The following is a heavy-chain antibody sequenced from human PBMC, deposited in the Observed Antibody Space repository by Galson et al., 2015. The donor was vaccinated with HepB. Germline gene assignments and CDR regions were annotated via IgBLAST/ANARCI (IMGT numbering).Heavy chain of an antibody. J-gene: IGHJ4*02. CDR1: GYSISSGYY. CDR3: ARQPPDY. Sequence: ETLSLTCTVSGYSISSGYYWGWIRQPPGKGLDWIGSIYHSRSTYYDPSLKGRVTISVDTSKNQFSLKVSSVTAADTAIYYCARQPPDYWGQGTLVTVSS. V-gene: IGHV4-38-2*02. CDR2: IYHSRST.